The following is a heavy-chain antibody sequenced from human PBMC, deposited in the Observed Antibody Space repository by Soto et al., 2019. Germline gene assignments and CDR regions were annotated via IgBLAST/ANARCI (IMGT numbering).Heavy chain of an antibody. Sequence: EVQLVESGGGVVKPGGALRLSCAASGFSFSNAWMGWGRQAPGKGLEWIGRIKTKTYGGTPDYAAPVKGRFTISRDDSENTLYLQMNSLKTEDTAVYYRTIDSGSGWYAHVPDYWGQGTLVTVSS. CDR3: TIDSGSGWYAHVPDY. D-gene: IGHD6-19*01. CDR2: IKTKTYGGTP. CDR1: GFSFSNAW. V-gene: IGHV3-15*01. J-gene: IGHJ4*02.